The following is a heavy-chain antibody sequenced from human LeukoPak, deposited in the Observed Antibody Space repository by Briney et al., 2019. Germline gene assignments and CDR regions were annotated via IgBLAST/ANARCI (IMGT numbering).Heavy chain of an antibody. CDR2: INPSGGST. CDR3: ASVVWGSYRSSLVFDY. Sequence: ASVKVSCKASGYTFTSYYMHWVRQAPGQGLEWMGIINPSGGSTSYAQKFQGRVTMTRDTSTSTVYMELSSLRSEDTAVYYCASVVWGSYRSSLVFDYWGQGTLVTVSS. V-gene: IGHV1-46*01. D-gene: IGHD3-16*02. CDR1: GYTFTSYY. J-gene: IGHJ4*02.